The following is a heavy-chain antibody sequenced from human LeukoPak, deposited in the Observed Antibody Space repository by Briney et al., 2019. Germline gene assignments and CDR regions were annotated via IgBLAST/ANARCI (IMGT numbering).Heavy chain of an antibody. J-gene: IGHJ6*02. V-gene: IGHV3-30*02. CDR3: ARCGGTCSLPSTSAMDV. CDR2: IWFDGTYK. CDR1: GFTFGSHA. D-gene: IGHD2-21*01. Sequence: GGSLRLSCAPSGFTFGSHAMHWVRQAPGKGLEWVAIIWFDGTYKYYVDSVKGRFTISRDNSKNTLYLQMNSLRAEDTALYLCARCGGTCSLPSTSAMDVWGQGTTVTVS.